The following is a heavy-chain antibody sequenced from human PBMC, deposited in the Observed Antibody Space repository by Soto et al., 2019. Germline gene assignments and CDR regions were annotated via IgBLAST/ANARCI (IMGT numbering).Heavy chain of an antibody. CDR3: AKDLFSKTQLPRGVYYYYYGMDV. CDR1: GFTFSSYG. Sequence: PGGSLRLSCAASGFTFSSYGMHWVRQAPGKGLEWVAVISYDGSNKYYADSVKGRFTISRDNSKNTLYLQMNSLRAEDTAVYYCAKDLFSKTQLPRGVYYYYYGMDVWGQGTTVTVSS. CDR2: ISYDGSNK. J-gene: IGHJ6*02. V-gene: IGHV3-30*18. D-gene: IGHD2-2*01.